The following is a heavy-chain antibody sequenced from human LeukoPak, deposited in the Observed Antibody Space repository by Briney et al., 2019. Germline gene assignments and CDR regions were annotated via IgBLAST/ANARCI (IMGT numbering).Heavy chain of an antibody. J-gene: IGHJ4*02. CDR3: AGSGSFNDYHY. CDR2: IYSGGST. D-gene: IGHD1-26*01. CDR1: GFSVGSNY. V-gene: IGHV3-66*01. Sequence: PGGSLRLSCAASGFSVGSNYMSWVRQAPGKGLEWVSVIYSGGSTHYADSVKGRFTISRDNSRNTLYLQMKSLRVEDTAVYYCAGSGSFNDYHYWGQGTLVTVSS.